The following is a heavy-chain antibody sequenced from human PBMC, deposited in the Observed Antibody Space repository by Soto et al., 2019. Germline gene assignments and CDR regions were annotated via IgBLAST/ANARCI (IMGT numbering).Heavy chain of an antibody. V-gene: IGHV3-48*01. CDR3: AREYCSSTSCLNWFDP. CDR1: GFTFSSYS. CDR2: ISSSSSTI. J-gene: IGHJ5*02. Sequence: PGGSLRLSCAASGFTFSSYSMNWVRQAPGKGLEWVSYISSSSSTIYYADSAKGRFTISRDNAENSLYLQMNSLRAEDTAVYYCAREYCSSTSCLNWFDPWGQGTLVTVSS. D-gene: IGHD2-2*01.